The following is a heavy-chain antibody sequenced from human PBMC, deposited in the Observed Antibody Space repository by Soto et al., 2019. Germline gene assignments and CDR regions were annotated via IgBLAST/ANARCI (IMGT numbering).Heavy chain of an antibody. D-gene: IGHD1-1*01. J-gene: IGHJ5*02. CDR3: AREGDTSNDGFER. Sequence: QVQLQQWGTGQLKISETLSLTCAVYGESLSGFYWSWIRQAPGKGLEWIGEISQSGNSRYNPSLKSRFTVSVDSPKNEFSLNLSSVTAADTALYYCAREGDTSNDGFERWGQGTPVTVSS. V-gene: IGHV4-34*01. CDR1: GESLSGFY. CDR2: ISQSGNS.